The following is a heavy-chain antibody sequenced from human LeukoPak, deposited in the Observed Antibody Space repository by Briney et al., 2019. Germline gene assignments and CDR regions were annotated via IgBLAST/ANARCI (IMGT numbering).Heavy chain of an antibody. CDR2: IDWGGDK. CDR1: GFSLTTSGTC. J-gene: IGHJ5*02. V-gene: IGHV2-70*01. CDR3: ARVVGYSSSWYIGWFDP. Sequence: SGPALVKPTQTLTLTCTFSGFSLTTSGTCVTWIRQPPGKALEWLALIDWGGDKCYRTSLKTRITISKDTSKNQVVLIMANMGPVDTATYYCARVVGYSSSWYIGWFDPWGQGTLVTVYS. D-gene: IGHD6-13*01.